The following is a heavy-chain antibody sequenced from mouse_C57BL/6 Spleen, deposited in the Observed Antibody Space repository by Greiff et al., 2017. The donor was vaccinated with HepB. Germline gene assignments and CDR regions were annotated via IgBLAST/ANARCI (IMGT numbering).Heavy chain of an antibody. CDR1: GFTFSSYA. V-gene: IGHV5-4*01. CDR3: AREGYYYGSSSYFDY. J-gene: IGHJ2*01. D-gene: IGHD1-1*01. Sequence: EVKLMESGGGLVKPGGSLKLSCAASGFTFSSYAMSWVRQTPEKRLEWVATISDGGSYTYYPDNVKGRFTISRDNAKNNLYLQMSHLKSEDTAMYYCAREGYYYGSSSYFDYWGQGTTLTVSS. CDR2: ISDGGSYT.